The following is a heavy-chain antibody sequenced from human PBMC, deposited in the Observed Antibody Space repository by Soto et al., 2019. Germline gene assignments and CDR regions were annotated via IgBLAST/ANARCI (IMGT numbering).Heavy chain of an antibody. CDR2: INLNSGDT. V-gene: IGHV1-2*02. CDR3: ARDTTSGVAAAGILNF. D-gene: IGHD6-13*01. J-gene: IGHJ4*02. CDR1: GYTFTAYY. Sequence: ASVKVSCKASGYTFTAYYMHWVRQAPGQGLEWMGWINLNSGDTNYAQEFQGRVTMTRDTPISTAYMELSRLRSDDTAVYYCARDTTSGVAAAGILNFWGQGTLVTVYS.